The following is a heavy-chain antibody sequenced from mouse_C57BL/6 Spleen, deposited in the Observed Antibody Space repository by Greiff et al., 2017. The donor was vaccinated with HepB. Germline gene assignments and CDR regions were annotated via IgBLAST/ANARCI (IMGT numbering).Heavy chain of an antibody. V-gene: IGHV1-52*01. J-gene: IGHJ3*01. Sequence: QVQLQQPGAELVRPGSSVKLSCKASGYTFTSYWMHWVKQRPIQGLEWIGNIDPSDSETHYNQKFKDKATVTVDKSSSTAYMQLSSLTSEDSAVYYCARDYGSSYEGFAYWGQGTLVTVSA. CDR2: IDPSDSET. CDR3: ARDYGSSYEGFAY. CDR1: GYTFTSYW. D-gene: IGHD1-1*01.